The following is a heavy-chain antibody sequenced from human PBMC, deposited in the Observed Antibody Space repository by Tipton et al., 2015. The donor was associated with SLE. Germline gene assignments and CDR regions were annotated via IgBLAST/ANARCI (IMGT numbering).Heavy chain of an antibody. CDR2: IYYSGST. CDR3: ARWIQLWPRGGMDV. J-gene: IGHJ6*02. D-gene: IGHD5-18*01. V-gene: IGHV4-39*01. Sequence: TLSLTCTVSGGSISSSSYYWGWIRQPPGKGLEWIGSIYYSGSTYYNPSLKSRVTISVDTSKNQFSLKLSSVTAADTAVYYCARWIQLWPRGGMDVWGQGTTVTVSS. CDR1: GGSISSSSYY.